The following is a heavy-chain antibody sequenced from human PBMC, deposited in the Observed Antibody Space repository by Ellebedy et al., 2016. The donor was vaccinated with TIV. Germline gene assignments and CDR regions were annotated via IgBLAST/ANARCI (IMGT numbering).Heavy chain of an antibody. CDR3: ARRLRWSAFDI. CDR1: GGSISSSSYY. Sequence: SETLSLTXTVSGGSISSSSYYWGWIRQPPGKGLEWIGEINHSGSTNYNPSLKSRVTISVDTSKNQFSLKLSSVTAADTAVYYCARRLRWSAFDIWGQGTMVTVSS. CDR2: INHSGST. J-gene: IGHJ3*02. D-gene: IGHD4-23*01. V-gene: IGHV4-39*07.